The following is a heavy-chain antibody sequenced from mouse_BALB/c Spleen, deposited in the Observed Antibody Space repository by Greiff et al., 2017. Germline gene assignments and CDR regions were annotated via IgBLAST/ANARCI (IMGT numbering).Heavy chain of an antibody. CDR3: ARDMGNSSGYED. Sequence: EVMLVESGGGLVKPGGSLKLSCAASGFTFSSYAMSWVRQSPEKRLEWVAEISSGGSYTYYPDTVTGRFTISRDNAKNTLYLEMSSLRSEDTAMYYCARDMGNSSGYEDWGQGTLVTVSA. V-gene: IGHV5-9-4*01. CDR2: ISSGGSYT. J-gene: IGHJ3*01. CDR1: GFTFSSYA. D-gene: IGHD3-1*01.